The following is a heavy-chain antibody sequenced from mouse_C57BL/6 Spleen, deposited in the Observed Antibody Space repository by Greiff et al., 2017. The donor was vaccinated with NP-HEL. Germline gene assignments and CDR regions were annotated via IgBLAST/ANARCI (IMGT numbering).Heavy chain of an antibody. CDR3: ARPGGTTVVAQRGYAMDY. J-gene: IGHJ4*01. D-gene: IGHD1-1*01. Sequence: DVMLVESGGGLVKPGGSLKLSCAASGFTFSDYGMHWVRQAPEKGLEWVAYISSGSSTIYYADTVKGRFTISRDNAKNTLFLQMTSLRSEDTAMYYCARPGGTTVVAQRGYAMDYWGQGTSVTVSS. CDR1: GFTFSDYG. V-gene: IGHV5-17*01. CDR2: ISSGSSTI.